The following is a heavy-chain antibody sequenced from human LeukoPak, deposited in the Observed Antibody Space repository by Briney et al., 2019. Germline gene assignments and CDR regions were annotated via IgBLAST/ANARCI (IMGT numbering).Heavy chain of an antibody. CDR1: GFTFSSYA. V-gene: IGHV3-23*01. J-gene: IGHJ6*02. CDR2: ISGSGGST. CDR3: AKDLWFGELAYYYGMDV. Sequence: GGSLRRSCAASGFTFSSYAMSWVRQAPGKGLEWVSAISGSGGSTYYADSVKGRFTISRDNSKNTLYLQMNSLRAEDTAVYYCAKDLWFGELAYYYGMDVWGQGTTVTVSS. D-gene: IGHD3-10*01.